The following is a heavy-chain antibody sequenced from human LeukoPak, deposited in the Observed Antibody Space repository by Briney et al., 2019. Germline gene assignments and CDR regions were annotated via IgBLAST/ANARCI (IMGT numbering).Heavy chain of an antibody. J-gene: IGHJ4*02. D-gene: IGHD3-22*01. CDR3: AKHVAGYYFDY. V-gene: IGHV3-30*02. Sequence: GGSLRLSCAASGFTFSGYVMDWVRQAPGKGLGWVAFIRNDGSNKYYADSVKGRFTISRDNSKNTLYLQMNSLRPEDTAVYYCAKHVAGYYFDYWGQGTLVTVSS. CDR2: IRNDGSNK. CDR1: GFTFSGYV.